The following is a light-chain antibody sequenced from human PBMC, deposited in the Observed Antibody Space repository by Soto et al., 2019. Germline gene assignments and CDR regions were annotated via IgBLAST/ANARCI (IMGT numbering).Light chain of an antibody. V-gene: IGKV3-15*01. Sequence: EIGMTQSPATLSVSRGEGGNLXCRASQFISNSVAWYQQDPGKPPSLLISAASTRADGSSARFSGSGSETEFTRTISSRQSEDSALYYCQHYNNWPWTFGQGTKVDI. CDR3: QHYNNWPWT. CDR1: QFISNS. J-gene: IGKJ1*01. CDR2: AAS.